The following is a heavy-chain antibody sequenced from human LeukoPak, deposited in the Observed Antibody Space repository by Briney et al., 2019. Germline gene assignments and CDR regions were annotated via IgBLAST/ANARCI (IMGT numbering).Heavy chain of an antibody. CDR3: ASSFRVVAATRTVTQFDY. D-gene: IGHD2-15*01. Sequence: SETLSLTCTVSNGSIRSSYWSWVRQSPRKGLEWIGYISYSGISNYNPSLKSRVTISVDTSKNQFSLKLNTVTAADSAVYYCASSFRVVAATRTVTQFDYWGQGTLVSVSS. CDR1: NGSIRSSY. V-gene: IGHV4-59*01. J-gene: IGHJ4*02. CDR2: ISYSGIS.